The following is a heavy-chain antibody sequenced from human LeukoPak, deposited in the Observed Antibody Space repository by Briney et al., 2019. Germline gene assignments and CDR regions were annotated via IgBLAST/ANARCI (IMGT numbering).Heavy chain of an antibody. D-gene: IGHD6-6*01. CDR1: GGSISSYY. CDR3: ARVGGSSSRYGMDV. CDR2: VYTSGST. Sequence: PSETLSLTCTVSGGSISSYYWSWIRQPAGKGLEWIGRVYTSGSTNYNPSLKSRVTMSVDTSKNQFSLKLSSVTAADTAVYYCARVGGSSSRYGMDVWGQGTTVTVSS. J-gene: IGHJ6*02. V-gene: IGHV4-4*07.